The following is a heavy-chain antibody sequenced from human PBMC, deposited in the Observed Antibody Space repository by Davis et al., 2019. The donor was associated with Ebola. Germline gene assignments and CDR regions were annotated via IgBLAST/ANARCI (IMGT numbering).Heavy chain of an antibody. CDR3: ARGWLRGGLDV. CDR1: WDRVSVHSGG. J-gene: IGHJ6*04. Sequence: HPQTLSLTLSIFWDRVSVHSGGWNWIRQSPSGRLEWLGRTYYNSKWYNDYAVSVKGRITINPDTSKNQFSLQLNSVTPEDTALYYCARGWLRGGLDVWGEGTTVTVSS. CDR2: TYYNSKWYN. D-gene: IGHD5-18*01. V-gene: IGHV6-1*01.